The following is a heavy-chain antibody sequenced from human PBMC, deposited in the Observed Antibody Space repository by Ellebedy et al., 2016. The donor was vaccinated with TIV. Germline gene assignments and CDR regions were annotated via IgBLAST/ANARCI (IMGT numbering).Heavy chain of an antibody. V-gene: IGHV1-18*01. CDR3: ARDHLIAVAGTFSWFDP. CDR1: GYTFTSYG. J-gene: IGHJ5*02. D-gene: IGHD6-19*01. Sequence: ASVKVSCKASGYTFTSYGISWVRQAPGQGLEWMGWISAYNGNTNYAQKLQGRVTMTTDTSTSTAYMELRSLRSDDTAVYYCARDHLIAVAGTFSWFDPWGQGTLVTVSS. CDR2: ISAYNGNT.